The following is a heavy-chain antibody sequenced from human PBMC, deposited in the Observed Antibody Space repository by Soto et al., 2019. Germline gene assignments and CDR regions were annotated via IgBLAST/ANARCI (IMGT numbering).Heavy chain of an antibody. CDR3: SSGDGGPTDS. CDR1: GFIFSDAW. D-gene: IGHD3-3*01. CDR2: IKSKTDGGTT. J-gene: IGHJ4*02. V-gene: IGHV3-15*01. Sequence: EVQVVESGGGLVKPGGSLRLSCAASGFIFSDAWMSWVRQAPGKGLEWVGRIKSKTDGGTTDYAAPVKGRFTISRDDSKKTLYLQMNSLKTDDTAVYYCSSGDGGPTDSWGQGTLVTVSS.